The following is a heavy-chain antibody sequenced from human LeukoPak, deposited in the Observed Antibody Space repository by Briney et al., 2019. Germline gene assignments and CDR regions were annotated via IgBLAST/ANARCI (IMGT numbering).Heavy chain of an antibody. CDR1: GFTFSSYW. CDR3: ATRAYYYYDSSGYYFDY. D-gene: IGHD3-22*01. Sequence: GGSLRLYCAASGFTFSSYWMHWVRQAPGKGLVWVSRINTDGSSTTYADSVKGRFTISRDNARNTLYLQMNSLRAGDTAVYYCATRAYYYYDSSGYYFDYWGQGTLVTVSS. J-gene: IGHJ4*02. CDR2: INTDGSST. V-gene: IGHV3-74*01.